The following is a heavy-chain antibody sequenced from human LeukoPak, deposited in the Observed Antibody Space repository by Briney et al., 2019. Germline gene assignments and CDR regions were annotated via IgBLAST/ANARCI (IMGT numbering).Heavy chain of an antibody. Sequence: AAVKVSCKPSGYSFTGYYMHWVRQAPGQELEWMGWINPNSGGTNYAQKFQDRVTMTRDTSISTAYMELSRLRSDDTAVYYCARDLEVRGVLYYFDYWGQGTLVTV. J-gene: IGHJ4*02. CDR1: GYSFTGYY. CDR3: ARDLEVRGVLYYFDY. CDR2: INPNSGGT. V-gene: IGHV1-2*02. D-gene: IGHD3-10*01.